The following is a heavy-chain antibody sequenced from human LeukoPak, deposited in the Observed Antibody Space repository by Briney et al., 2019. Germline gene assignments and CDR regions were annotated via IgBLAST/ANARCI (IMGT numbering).Heavy chain of an antibody. CDR3: ARDGSWYSFFDY. CDR2: ISSSSSYI. D-gene: IGHD6-13*01. J-gene: IGHJ4*02. Sequence: PGGSLRLSCAASGFTFSSYSMNWVRQAPGKGLEWVSSISSSSSYIYYADSVKGRFTISRDNAKNSLYLQMNSLRAEDTAVYYCARDGSWYSFFDYWGQGTLVTVTS. CDR1: GFTFSSYS. V-gene: IGHV3-21*01.